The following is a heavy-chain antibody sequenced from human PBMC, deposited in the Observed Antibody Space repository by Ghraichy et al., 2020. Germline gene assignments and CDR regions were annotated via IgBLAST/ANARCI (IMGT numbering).Heavy chain of an antibody. CDR2: ITNNGVSI. D-gene: IGHD3-3*01. CDR3: AKTNYGDYDFWHPSNYFDS. J-gene: IGHJ4*02. CDR1: GFTLSSYA. V-gene: IGHV3-23*01. Sequence: GGSLRLSCAASGFTLSSYATSWVRQAPGKGLEWVSSITNNGVSIYYADSVKGRFTISRDDSKNTLFLQMNSLRVEDTAVYYCAKTNYGDYDFWHPSNYFDSWGQGTLVTVSS.